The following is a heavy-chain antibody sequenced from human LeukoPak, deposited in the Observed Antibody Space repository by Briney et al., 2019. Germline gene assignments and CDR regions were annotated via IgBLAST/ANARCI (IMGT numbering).Heavy chain of an antibody. Sequence: ASVKVSCKASGYTFTGYYMHWVRQAPGQGLEWMGWINPNSGGTNYAQKFQGRVTMTRDTSISTAYMELSRLRSDDTAVYYCARVTLDGDYFDYWGQGTLVTVSS. CDR2: INPNSGGT. J-gene: IGHJ4*02. CDR3: ARVTLDGDYFDY. V-gene: IGHV1-2*02. CDR1: GYTFTGYY. D-gene: IGHD4-17*01.